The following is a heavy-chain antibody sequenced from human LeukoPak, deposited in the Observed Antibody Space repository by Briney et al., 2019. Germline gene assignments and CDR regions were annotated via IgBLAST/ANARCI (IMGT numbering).Heavy chain of an antibody. CDR2: IYYSGST. J-gene: IGHJ4*02. CDR3: ARNEMATMTIDY. Sequence: SETLSLTCTVSGGSISSYHWSWIRQPPGKGLEWIGYIYYSGSTNYNPSLKSRVTISVDTSKNQFSLKLSSVTAADTAVYYCARNEMATMTIDYWGQGTLVTVSS. CDR1: GGSISSYH. V-gene: IGHV4-59*01. D-gene: IGHD5-24*01.